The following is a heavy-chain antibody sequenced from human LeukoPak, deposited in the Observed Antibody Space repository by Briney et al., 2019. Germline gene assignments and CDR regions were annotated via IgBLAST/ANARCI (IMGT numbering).Heavy chain of an antibody. CDR1: GFTFSSYV. V-gene: IGHV3-23*01. J-gene: IGHJ4*02. CDR3: AGILGYCSGGSCPIKDY. CDR2: ISGSGSST. D-gene: IGHD2-15*01. Sequence: QPGGSLRLSCAASGFTFSSYVVSWVRQAPGKGLEWVSAISGSGSSTYYADSVKGRFTISRANSKNTLYLQMNSLRAEDTAVYYCAGILGYCSGGSCPIKDYWGQGTLVTVSS.